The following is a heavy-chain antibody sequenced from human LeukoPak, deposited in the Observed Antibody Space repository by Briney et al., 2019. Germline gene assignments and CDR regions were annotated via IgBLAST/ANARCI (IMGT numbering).Heavy chain of an antibody. D-gene: IGHD4-17*01. V-gene: IGHV4-39*07. CDR1: GGSISSSSYY. Sequence: SETLSLTCTVSGGSISSSSYYWGWIRQPPGKGLEWIGEINHSGGTSYNPSLKRRVTVSFNTSKNQFSLKLSSVTAADTAMYYCARGDYGDYAFYIWGQGTLVTVSS. CDR3: ARGDYGDYAFYI. J-gene: IGHJ3*02. CDR2: INHSGGT.